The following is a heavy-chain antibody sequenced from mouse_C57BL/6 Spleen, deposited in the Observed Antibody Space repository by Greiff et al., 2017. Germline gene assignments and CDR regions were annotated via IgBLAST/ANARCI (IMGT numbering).Heavy chain of an antibody. J-gene: IGHJ1*03. CDR3: ARSSYYSNFYFDV. CDR1: GYTFTSYW. D-gene: IGHD2-5*01. Sequence: QVHVKQPGTELVKPGASVKLSCKASGYTFTSYWMDWVKQRPGQGLEWIGNINPSNGGTNYNEKFESKATLTVDKSSSTAYMQLSSLTSEDSAVSYCARSSYYSNFYFDVWGTVTPVTVSS. CDR2: INPSNGGT. V-gene: IGHV1-53*01.